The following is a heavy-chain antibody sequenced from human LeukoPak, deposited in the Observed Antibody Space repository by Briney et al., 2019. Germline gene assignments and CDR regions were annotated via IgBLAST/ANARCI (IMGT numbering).Heavy chain of an antibody. CDR1: GGTFKNHT. CDR2: IIPIPGIV. Sequence: SVKVSCKASGGTFKNHTLTWVRQAPGQGLEWMGRIIPIPGIVNYAQKFQGRVTIAADTSTTTGYMEMSSLTSDDTAMYYCATEAAAALRVGDNWGQGTLVTVSS. CDR3: ATEAAAALRVGDN. J-gene: IGHJ4*02. D-gene: IGHD2-15*01. V-gene: IGHV1-69*04.